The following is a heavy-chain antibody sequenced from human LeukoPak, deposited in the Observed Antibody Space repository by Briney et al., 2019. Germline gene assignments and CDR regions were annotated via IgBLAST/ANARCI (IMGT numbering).Heavy chain of an antibody. J-gene: IGHJ6*03. V-gene: IGHV4-61*02. Sequence: SQTLSLTCTVSGGSISSGSYYWSWIRQPAGKGLEWIGRIYTSGSTNYNPSLKSRVTISVDTSKNQFSLKLSSVTAADTAVYYCARDTGYYDFWSGLYYYYMDVWGKGTTVTVSS. CDR1: GGSISSGSYY. CDR2: IYTSGST. D-gene: IGHD3-3*01. CDR3: ARDTGYYDFWSGLYYYYMDV.